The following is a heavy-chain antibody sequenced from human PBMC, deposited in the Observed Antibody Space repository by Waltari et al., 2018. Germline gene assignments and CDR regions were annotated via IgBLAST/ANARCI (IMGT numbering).Heavy chain of an antibody. CDR2: SYTSGCN. Sequence: QVQLQESGPGLVKPSQTLSLPCTVSGGSISSGSYYWSWIRQPAGKGLEGIGRSYTSGCNNDNPSLKSRVTISVDTSKNQFSRKLSSVTAADTAVDYCARGYYGSGSYSYYYYYMDVWGKGTTVTVSS. D-gene: IGHD3-10*01. CDR1: GGSISSGSYY. V-gene: IGHV4-61*02. CDR3: ARGYYGSGSYSYYYYYMDV. J-gene: IGHJ6*03.